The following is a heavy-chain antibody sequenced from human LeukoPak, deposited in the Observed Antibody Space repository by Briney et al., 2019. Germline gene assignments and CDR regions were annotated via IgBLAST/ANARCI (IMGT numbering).Heavy chain of an antibody. CDR1: GGSIRSYY. J-gene: IGHJ4*02. D-gene: IGHD2-15*01. CDR3: ARARVVVAADDYFDY. CDR2: IYYSGST. Sequence: SETLSLTCTVSGGSIRSYYWSWIRQPPGKGLEWIGYIYYSGSTNYNPSLKSRVTISVDTSKNQFSLKLSSVTAADTAVYYCARARVVVAADDYFDYWGQGTLVTVSS. V-gene: IGHV4-59*01.